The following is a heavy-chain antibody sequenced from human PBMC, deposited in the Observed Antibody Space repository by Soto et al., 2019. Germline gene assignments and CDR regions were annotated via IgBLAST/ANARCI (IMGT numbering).Heavy chain of an antibody. Sequence: ASVKVSCKASGYTFTGYYMHWVRQAPGQGLEWMGWINPNSGGTNYAQKFQGWVTMTRDTSISTAYMELSRLRSDDTAVYYCARETIAARRYSYYYGMDVWGQGTTVTVSS. J-gene: IGHJ6*02. CDR3: ARETIAARRYSYYYGMDV. CDR2: INPNSGGT. D-gene: IGHD6-13*01. V-gene: IGHV1-2*04. CDR1: GYTFTGYY.